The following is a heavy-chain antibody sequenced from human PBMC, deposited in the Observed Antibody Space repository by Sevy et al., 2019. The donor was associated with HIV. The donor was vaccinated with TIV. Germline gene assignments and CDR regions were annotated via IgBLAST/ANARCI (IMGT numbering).Heavy chain of an antibody. D-gene: IGHD3-22*01. Sequence: GGSLRLSCAASGFTFSSYSMNWVRQAPGKGLEWVSSISSSSSYIYYADPVKGRFTISRDNAKNSLYLQMNSLRAEDTAVYYCARDNDDSSGYYYTPPATDYWGQGSLVTVSS. V-gene: IGHV3-21*01. CDR3: ARDNDDSSGYYYTPPATDY. J-gene: IGHJ4*02. CDR1: GFTFSSYS. CDR2: ISSSSSYI.